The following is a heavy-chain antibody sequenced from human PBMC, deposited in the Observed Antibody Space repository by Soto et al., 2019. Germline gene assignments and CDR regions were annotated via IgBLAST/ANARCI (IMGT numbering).Heavy chain of an antibody. V-gene: IGHV4-59*01. J-gene: IGHJ4*02. CDR1: GGSISSYY. CDR3: ARAKYSSSWSSYYFDY. Sequence: SETLSLTCTVSGGSISSYYWSWIRQPPGKGLEWIGYIYYSGSTNYNPSLKSRVTISVDTSKNQFSLKLSSVTAADTAVYYCARAKYSSSWSSYYFDYWGQRTLVTVSS. D-gene: IGHD6-13*01. CDR2: IYYSGST.